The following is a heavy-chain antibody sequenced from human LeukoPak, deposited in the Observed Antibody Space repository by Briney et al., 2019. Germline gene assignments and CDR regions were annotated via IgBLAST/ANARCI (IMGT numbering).Heavy chain of an antibody. D-gene: IGHD3-22*01. CDR1: GFTFDDYG. CDR3: ARKNYDNSGYFHH. Sequence: PGWSLRLSCAASGFTFDDYGMSWVRQAPGKGLEWLPGINWNGGRTGHVDSVKGRFTISRDNAKNSLYLQMNSLSAEDTAVYYCARKNYDNSGYFHHWGQGTLVTVSS. V-gene: IGHV3-20*04. J-gene: IGHJ1*01. CDR2: INWNGGRT.